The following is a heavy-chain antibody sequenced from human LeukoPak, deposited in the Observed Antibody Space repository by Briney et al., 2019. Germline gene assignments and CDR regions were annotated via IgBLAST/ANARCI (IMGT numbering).Heavy chain of an antibody. V-gene: IGHV4-39*07. Sequence: SETLSLTCTVSGGSISSSSYYWAWIRQPPGKGLEWIGSIFYSGNTYYNPSLKSRVTISLDTSKNQFSLKLTSVTAADTAVYYCARDFPEGNGAITMLRGVRLHRRTYFDYWGQGTLVTVSS. J-gene: IGHJ4*02. D-gene: IGHD3-10*01. CDR1: GGSISSSSYY. CDR3: ARDFPEGNGAITMLRGVRLHRRTYFDY. CDR2: IFYSGNT.